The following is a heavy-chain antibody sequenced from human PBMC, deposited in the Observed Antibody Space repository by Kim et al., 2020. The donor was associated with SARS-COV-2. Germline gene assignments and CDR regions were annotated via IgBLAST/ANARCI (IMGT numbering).Heavy chain of an antibody. J-gene: IGHJ4*02. D-gene: IGHD6-13*01. Sequence: ASVKVSCKASGYTFTDYYIHWVRQAPGQGLEWMGRINPKSGGTEYSQKFQGRVTMTRDTSIRSAYVELSSLTSDDTAVYFCARDDSSTSWWEFDYWGQGTLLTVSS. CDR3: ARDDSSTSWWEFDY. V-gene: IGHV1-2*02. CDR2: INPKSGGT. CDR1: GYTFTDYY.